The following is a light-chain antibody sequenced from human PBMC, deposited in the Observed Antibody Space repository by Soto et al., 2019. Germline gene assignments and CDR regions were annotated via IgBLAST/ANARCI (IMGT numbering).Light chain of an antibody. CDR1: QSVSNNY. Sequence: IVLTQAPGTLSLSPGERVTLSCRASQSVSNNYLAWYQQKPGQAPRLLIYGASNRATGIPDRFSGSGSGTDFTLTISRLEPEDFAVYYCQQYGSSGTFGQGTNVEIK. CDR3: QQYGSSGT. J-gene: IGKJ1*01. V-gene: IGKV3-20*01. CDR2: GAS.